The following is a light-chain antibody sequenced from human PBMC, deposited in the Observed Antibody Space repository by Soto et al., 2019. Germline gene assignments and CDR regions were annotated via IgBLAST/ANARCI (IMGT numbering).Light chain of an antibody. CDR1: SSDIGHYHY. CDR2: DVD. J-gene: IGLJ2*01. CDR3: CSYTNSGTRV. V-gene: IGLV2-14*03. Sequence: QSALTQPASVSGSPGQSITMSCTGTSSDIGHYHYVSWYQQHPGTAPTLLIYDVDNRPSGVSNRFSASKSGNTASLTISGLQVEDEADYYCCSYTNSGTRVFGGGTKLTVL.